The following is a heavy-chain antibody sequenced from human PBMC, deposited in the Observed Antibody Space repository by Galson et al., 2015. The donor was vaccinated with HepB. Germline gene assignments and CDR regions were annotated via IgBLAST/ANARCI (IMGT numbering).Heavy chain of an antibody. V-gene: IGHV1-18*01. D-gene: IGHD6-6*01. CDR1: GYTFINFG. CDR2: ISAYNGNT. CDR3: ATARYSTSPPDN. Sequence: SVKVSCKASGYTFINFGISWVRQAPGQGLEWMAWISAYNGNTDYAQKFQGRVTMTTDTSTSTAYMEVRGLTSDDTAIYYCATARYSTSPPDNWGQGTLVTASS. J-gene: IGHJ4*02.